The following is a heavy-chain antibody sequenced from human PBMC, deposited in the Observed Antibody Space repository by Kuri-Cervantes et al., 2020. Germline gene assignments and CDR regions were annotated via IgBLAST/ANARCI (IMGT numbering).Heavy chain of an antibody. V-gene: IGHV3-23*01. CDR2: VTGSGDRT. CDR1: GFTFRDSA. CDR3: ARDRGGYNYYYMDV. J-gene: IGHJ6*03. D-gene: IGHD3-16*01. Sequence: GGSLRLSCAVSGFTFRDSAMSWVRQAPGKGLEWVSTVTGSGDRTFYADSVKGRFSISRDNSKNALYVQMDSLRGDDTAVYYCARDRGGYNYYYMDVWGKGTTVTVSS.